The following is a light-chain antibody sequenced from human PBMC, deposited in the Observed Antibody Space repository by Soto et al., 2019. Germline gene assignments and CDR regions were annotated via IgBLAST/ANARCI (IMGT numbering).Light chain of an antibody. Sequence: DIGLTQSPATLSLSPGERATLSCRASQSVSSNYLGWYQQKPGQAPRLLIYAASSRATGIPGRFSGSGSGTDFTLTISRLEPEDFAVYYCQHRSNWPLTFGGGTRVEFK. V-gene: IGKV3D-20*02. CDR1: QSVSSNY. J-gene: IGKJ4*01. CDR2: AAS. CDR3: QHRSNWPLT.